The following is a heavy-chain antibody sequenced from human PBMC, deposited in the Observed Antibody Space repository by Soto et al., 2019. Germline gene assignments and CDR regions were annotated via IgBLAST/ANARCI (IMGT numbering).Heavy chain of an antibody. V-gene: IGHV3-11*06. J-gene: IGHJ6*02. D-gene: IGHD2-15*01. CDR3: AKSVGRSYYYGMDV. Sequence: GGSLRLSCAASGFTFSDYYMSWIRQAPGKGLEWVSYISSSSSYTNYADSVKGRFTISRDNSKNTLYLQMSSLRAEDTAVYYCAKSVGRSYYYGMDVWGQGPRSPSP. CDR1: GFTFSDYY. CDR2: ISSSSSYT.